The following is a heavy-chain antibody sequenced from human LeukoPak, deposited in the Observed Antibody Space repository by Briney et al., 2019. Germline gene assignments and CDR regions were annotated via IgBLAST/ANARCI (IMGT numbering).Heavy chain of an antibody. CDR2: INHSGST. CDR3: ARHPSWIQLWAHPFDY. D-gene: IGHD5-18*01. V-gene: IGHV4-34*01. Sequence: SETLSLTCAVYGGSFSGYYWSWIRQPPGKGLEWIGEINHSGSTNYNPSLKSRVTISVDTSKNQFSLKLSSVTAADTAVYYCARHPSWIQLWAHPFDYWGQGTLVTVSS. J-gene: IGHJ4*02. CDR1: GGSFSGYY.